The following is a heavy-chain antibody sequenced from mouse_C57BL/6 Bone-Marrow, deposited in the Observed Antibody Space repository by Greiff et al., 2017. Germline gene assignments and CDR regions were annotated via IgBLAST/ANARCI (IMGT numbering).Heavy chain of an antibody. CDR3: ASTAQEGFAY. CDR1: GYTFTSYG. J-gene: IGHJ3*01. Sequence: VNLVESGAELARPGASVKLSCKASGYTFTSYGISWVKQRTGQGLEWIGEIYPRNGNTYYNEKFKGKATLTADKSSSTAYMELRSLTSEDSSVYFCASTAQEGFAYWGQGTLVTVSA. CDR2: IYPRNGNT. D-gene: IGHD3-2*02. V-gene: IGHV1-81*01.